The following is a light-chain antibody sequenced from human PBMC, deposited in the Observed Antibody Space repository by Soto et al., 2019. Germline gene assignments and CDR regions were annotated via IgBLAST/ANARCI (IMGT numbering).Light chain of an antibody. V-gene: IGLV1-40*01. CDR1: SSNIEAAYD. CDR3: QSYNSSLRGHV. J-gene: IGLJ1*01. CDR2: GND. Sequence: QSVLTQPPSVSGAPGQRVTISCTVSSSNIEAAYDVHWYQHLPGTAPKLLIYGNDNRPSGVPDRFSGSKSGTSASLAISGLQAEDEADYYCQSYNSSLRGHVFGSGTKVTVL.